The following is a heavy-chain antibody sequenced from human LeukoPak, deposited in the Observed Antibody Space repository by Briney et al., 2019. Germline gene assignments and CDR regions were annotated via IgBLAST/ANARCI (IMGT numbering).Heavy chain of an antibody. D-gene: IGHD3-3*01. Sequence: SETLSLTCAVYGGSFSGYYWSWIRQPPGKGPEWIGEINHSGGTNYNPSLKSRVTISVDTSKNQFSLKLSSVTAADTAVYYCAREPKSVLRFLEWLGAYFDYWGQGTLVTVSS. CDR2: INHSGGT. J-gene: IGHJ4*02. CDR3: AREPKSVLRFLEWLGAYFDY. V-gene: IGHV4-34*01. CDR1: GGSFSGYY.